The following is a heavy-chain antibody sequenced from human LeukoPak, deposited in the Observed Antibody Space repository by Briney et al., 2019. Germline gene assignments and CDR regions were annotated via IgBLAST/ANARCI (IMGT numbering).Heavy chain of an antibody. CDR3: AKFLKAFGMDV. Sequence: PGGSLRHSCAASGFTFSSYAMSWVRQAPGKGLEWVSAISGSGGNTYYAESVKGRFTISRDNSNNTLYLQMNSLRAEDTALYYCAKFLKAFGMDVWGKGTTVTVSS. D-gene: IGHD2/OR15-2a*01. V-gene: IGHV3-23*01. CDR1: GFTFSSYA. J-gene: IGHJ6*04. CDR2: ISGSGGNT.